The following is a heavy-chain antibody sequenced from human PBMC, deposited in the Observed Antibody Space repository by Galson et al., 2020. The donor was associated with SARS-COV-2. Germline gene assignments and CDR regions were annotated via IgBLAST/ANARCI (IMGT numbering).Heavy chain of an antibody. V-gene: IGHV3-43D*03. CDR1: GFTFDDYA. J-gene: IGHJ3*02. CDR3: AKDMGLYYYDSSGYYYEYAFYI. Sequence: GGSLRLSCAASGFTFDDYAMHWVRQAPGKGLEWVSLISWDGGSTYYADSVKGRFTISRDNSKNSLYLQMNSLRAEDTALYYCAKDMGLYYYDSSGYYYEYAFYIWGQGTMVTVSS. CDR2: ISWDGGST. D-gene: IGHD3-22*01.